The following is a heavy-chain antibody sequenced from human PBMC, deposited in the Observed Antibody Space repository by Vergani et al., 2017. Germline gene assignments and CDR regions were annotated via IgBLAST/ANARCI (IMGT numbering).Heavy chain of an antibody. J-gene: IGHJ6*03. V-gene: IGHV1-69*01. CDR1: GGTFSSYA. CDR2: IIPIFGTV. D-gene: IGHD3-10*01. Sequence: QVLLVQSGAEVKKPGSSVKVSCKASGGTFSSYAISWVRQAPGQGLEWMGGIIPIFGTVNYAQKFQGRVTITADESTTTAYMELSSRGSEDTAVYYSARDGGEGRMDVWGKGTTVTVSS. CDR3: ARDGGEGRMDV.